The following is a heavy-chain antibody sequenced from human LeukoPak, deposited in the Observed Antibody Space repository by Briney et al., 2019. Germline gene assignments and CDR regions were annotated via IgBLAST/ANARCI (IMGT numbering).Heavy chain of an antibody. V-gene: IGHV3-21*01. D-gene: IGHD2-15*01. J-gene: IGHJ1*01. Sequence: GGSLRLSCAASGFTFSDYAMSWVRQAPGKGLEWVSSISSSSSYIYYADSVRGRFTISRDNARNSLYLQMNSLRGEDTAVYYCARDENAYCSGGSCSYFQHWGQGTLVTVSS. CDR3: ARDENAYCSGGSCSYFQH. CDR2: ISSSSSYI. CDR1: GFTFSDYA.